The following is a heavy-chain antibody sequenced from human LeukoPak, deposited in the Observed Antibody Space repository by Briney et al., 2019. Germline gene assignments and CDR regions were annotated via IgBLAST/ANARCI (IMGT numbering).Heavy chain of an antibody. CDR1: GFTFSSYA. J-gene: IGHJ4*02. CDR2: ISSSGDRT. Sequence: GGSLRLSCAASGFTFSSYAMSWVRQAPGKGLEWVSAISSSGDRTYYADSVKGRFTISRDNSQNTLYLQMSSLRAEDTAVYYCAKDRVAVAGNFFDYWGQGTLVTVSS. V-gene: IGHV3-23*01. D-gene: IGHD6-19*01. CDR3: AKDRVAVAGNFFDY.